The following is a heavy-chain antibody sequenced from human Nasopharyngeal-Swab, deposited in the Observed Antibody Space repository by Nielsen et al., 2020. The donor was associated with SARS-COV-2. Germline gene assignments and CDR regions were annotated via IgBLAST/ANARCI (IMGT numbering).Heavy chain of an antibody. CDR2: IYYSGST. D-gene: IGHD6-13*01. J-gene: IGHJ5*02. V-gene: IGHV4-61*01. CDR1: GGSISSSSYY. Sequence: SETLSLTCTVSGGSISSSSYYWSWIRQPPGKGLEWIGYIYYSGSTNYNPSLKSRVTISVDTSKNQFSLKLSSVTAADTAVYYCARDSSSWYGNWFDPWGQGTLVTVSS. CDR3: ARDSSSWYGNWFDP.